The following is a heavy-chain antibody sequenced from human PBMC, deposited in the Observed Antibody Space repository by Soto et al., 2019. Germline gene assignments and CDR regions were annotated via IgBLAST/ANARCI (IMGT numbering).Heavy chain of an antibody. CDR2: ISYDGSNK. CDR1: GFTFSSYG. CDR3: AKDRRQRLLGY. Sequence: PGGSLRLSCSGSGFTFSSYGLHSVLQAPGKGLEWVAFISYDGSNKYYADSVTGRFTISRDNSKNTLYLQMNSLRADDTAVSYCAKDRRQRLLGYWGQGILLTVYS. J-gene: IGHJ4*02. D-gene: IGHD6-25*01. V-gene: IGHV3-30*18.